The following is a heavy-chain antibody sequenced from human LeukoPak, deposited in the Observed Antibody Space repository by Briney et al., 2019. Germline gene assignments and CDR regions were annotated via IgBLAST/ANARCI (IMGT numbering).Heavy chain of an antibody. CDR2: INHSGST. CDR3: ARGGAYCGGDCYSGAYWFDP. V-gene: IGHV4-34*01. J-gene: IGHJ5*02. D-gene: IGHD2-21*02. Sequence: PSETLSLTGAGYGGSFSGYYWSWIRQPPGKGLEWIGEINHSGSTNYNPSLKSRVTISVDTSKNQFSLKLSSVTAADTAVYYCARGGAYCGGDCYSGAYWFDPWGQGTLVTVSS. CDR1: GGSFSGYY.